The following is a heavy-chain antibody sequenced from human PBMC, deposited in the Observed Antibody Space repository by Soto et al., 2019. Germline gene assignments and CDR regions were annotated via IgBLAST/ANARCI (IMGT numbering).Heavy chain of an antibody. Sequence: PGGSLRLSCAASGFTFSSYGMHWVRQAPGKGLEWVAVISYDGSNKYYADYVKGRFTISRDNSKNTLYLQMNSLRAEDTALYYCARIGGGHRYSNLINSKYYNYAMDVWGLGTTVTVSS. CDR2: ISYDGSNK. CDR3: ARIGGGHRYSNLINSKYYNYAMDV. J-gene: IGHJ6*02. CDR1: GFTFSSYG. V-gene: IGHV3-30*03. D-gene: IGHD4-4*01.